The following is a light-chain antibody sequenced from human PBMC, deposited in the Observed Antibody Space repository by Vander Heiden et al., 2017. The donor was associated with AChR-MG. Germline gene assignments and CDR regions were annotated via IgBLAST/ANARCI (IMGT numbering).Light chain of an antibody. J-gene: IGLJ3*02. CDR2: NNN. V-gene: IGLV1-44*01. Sequence: SVLTQPPSASGTPGQRVTISCSGSSSNIGSKTVNWYQQLPGTAPKLLIYNNNQRPSGVPDRYSGSKSGTSASLAISGLQSEDEADYYCAAWDVSLKGWVFGGGTKLTVL. CDR1: SSNIGSKT. CDR3: AAWDVSLKGWV.